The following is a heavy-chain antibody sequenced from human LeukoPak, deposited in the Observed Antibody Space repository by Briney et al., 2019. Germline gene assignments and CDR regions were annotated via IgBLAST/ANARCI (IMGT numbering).Heavy chain of an antibody. CDR3: ARPPWALAAAGRGDAFDI. CDR1: GFNFNSYN. V-gene: IGHV3-21*01. Sequence: GGSLRLSCAASGFNFNSYNMNWVRQAPGKGLEWVSSISSSSSYIYYADSVKGRFTISRDNAKNSPYLQMNSLRAEDTAVYYCARPPWALAAAGRGDAFDIWGQGTMVTVSS. J-gene: IGHJ3*02. CDR2: ISSSSSYI. D-gene: IGHD6-13*01.